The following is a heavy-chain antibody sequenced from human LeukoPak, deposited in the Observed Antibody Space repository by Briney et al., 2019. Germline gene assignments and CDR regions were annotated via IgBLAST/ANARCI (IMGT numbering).Heavy chain of an antibody. CDR3: ARSIAATDNTY. CDR2: INVGNGDT. D-gene: IGHD6-13*01. Sequence: ASVKVSCKASGYTFTSYSLHWVRQAPGQRLEWMGWINVGNGDTKYSQKFQGRVTITRDTSASTVYTELSGLRSEDTAVYYCARSIAATDNTYWGQGTLVTVSS. CDR1: GYTFTSYS. V-gene: IGHV1-3*01. J-gene: IGHJ4*02.